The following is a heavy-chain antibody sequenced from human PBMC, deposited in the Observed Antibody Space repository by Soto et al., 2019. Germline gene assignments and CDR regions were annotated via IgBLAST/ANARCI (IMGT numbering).Heavy chain of an antibody. D-gene: IGHD1-26*01. J-gene: IGHJ4*02. V-gene: IGHV1-2*02. CDR2: IGPESGAT. CDR1: GCTFTGHY. Sequence: ASVTVSCKASGCTFTGHYIHWVRQAPEQGPEWMGEIGPESGATRYAQKFQGRVTMTRDTSITTVYMELKDLSPDDTAVYYCGRGRSGQIVVFYWGQGTPVTVSS. CDR3: GRGRSGQIVVFY.